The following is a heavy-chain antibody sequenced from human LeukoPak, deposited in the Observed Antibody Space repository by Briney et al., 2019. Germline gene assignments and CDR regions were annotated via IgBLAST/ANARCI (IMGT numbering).Heavy chain of an antibody. Sequence: ASVKVSCKASGYTFTGYYMHWVRQAPGQGLEWMGWINPNSGGTNYAQKFQGRVTMTRDTSISTAYMELSRLRSAATAVYYCARGSRIAVAGTSPFDYWGQGTLVTVSS. CDR2: INPNSGGT. V-gene: IGHV1-2*02. CDR3: ARGSRIAVAGTSPFDY. J-gene: IGHJ4*02. D-gene: IGHD6-19*01. CDR1: GYTFTGYY.